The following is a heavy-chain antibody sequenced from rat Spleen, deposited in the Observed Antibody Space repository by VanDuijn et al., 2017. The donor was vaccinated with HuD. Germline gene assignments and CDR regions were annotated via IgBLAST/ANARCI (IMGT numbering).Heavy chain of an antibody. CDR3: ARLGRVYFDD. Sequence: EVQLVESGGGLVQPGRSLKLSCAASEFTFSNYYMAWVRQAPKKGLEWIATISTSGARTYYPDSVKGRFTISRDNAKSSLYLQMNSLKSEDTATYYCARLGRVYFDDWGQGVMVTVSS. CDR1: EFTFSNYY. V-gene: IGHV5-25*01. CDR2: ISTSGART. D-gene: IGHD1-4*01. J-gene: IGHJ2*01.